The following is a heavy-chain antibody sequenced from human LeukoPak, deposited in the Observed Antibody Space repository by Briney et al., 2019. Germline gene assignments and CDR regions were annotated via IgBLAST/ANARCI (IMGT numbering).Heavy chain of an antibody. CDR2: FDPEDGET. Sequence: GASVKVSCKVSGYTLTELSMHWVRQAPGKGLEWMGGFDPEDGETIYAQKFQGRVTMTEDTSTDTAYMELSSLRSDDTAVYYCARVWGGGGDYNWFDPWGQGTLVTVSS. D-gene: IGHD2-21*02. CDR3: ARVWGGGGDYNWFDP. J-gene: IGHJ5*02. CDR1: GYTLTELS. V-gene: IGHV1-24*01.